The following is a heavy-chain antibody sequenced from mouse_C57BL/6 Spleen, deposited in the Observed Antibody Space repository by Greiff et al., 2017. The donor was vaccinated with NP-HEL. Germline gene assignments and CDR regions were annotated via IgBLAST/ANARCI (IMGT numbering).Heavy chain of an antibody. D-gene: IGHD4-1*01. V-gene: IGHV5-4*01. CDR2: ISDGGSYT. CDR3: ASLGNYFDY. Sequence: EVHLVESGGGLVKPGGSLKLSCAASGFTFSSYAMSWVRQTPEKRLEWVATISDGGSYTYYPDNVKGRFTISRDNAKNNLYLQMSHLKSEDTAMYYCASLGNYFDYWGQGTTLTVSS. J-gene: IGHJ2*01. CDR1: GFTFSSYA.